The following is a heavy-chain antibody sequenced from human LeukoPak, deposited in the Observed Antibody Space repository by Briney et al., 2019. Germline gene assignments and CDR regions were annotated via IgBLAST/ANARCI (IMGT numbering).Heavy chain of an antibody. CDR1: GFTFSSYA. V-gene: IGHV3-23*01. D-gene: IGHD5-24*01. J-gene: IGHJ4*02. Sequence: PGRSLRLSCEASGFTFSSYAMGWVRQAPGKGLEWVSVTSESGGSTHYADSVKGRFTIYRDNSKNTLYLQMNSLRAEDTAVYYCAKLWLQGWDLDYWGQGTLVTVSS. CDR3: AKLWLQGWDLDY. CDR2: TSESGGST.